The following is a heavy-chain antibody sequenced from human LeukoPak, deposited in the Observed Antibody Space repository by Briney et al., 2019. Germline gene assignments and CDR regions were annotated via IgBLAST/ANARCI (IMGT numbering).Heavy chain of an antibody. CDR2: INTNTGNP. D-gene: IGHD6-19*01. J-gene: IGHJ4*02. V-gene: IGHV7-4-1*02. CDR3: ARVCSSGWYFSCFDY. Sequence: ASVKVSCKASGYTFTSYAMNWVRQAPGQGLEWMGWINTNTGNPTYAQGFTGRFVFSLDTSVSTACLQISSLKAEDTAVYYCARVCSSGWYFSCFDYWGQGTLVTVSS. CDR1: GYTFTSYA.